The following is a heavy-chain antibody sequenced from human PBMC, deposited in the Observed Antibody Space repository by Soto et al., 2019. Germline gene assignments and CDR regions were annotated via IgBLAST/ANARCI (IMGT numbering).Heavy chain of an antibody. J-gene: IGHJ4*02. D-gene: IGHD4-4*01. CDR3: AKPMTTENTGY. Sequence: EVQLLESGGGMVQPGGSLRLSCAASGFTFSNYAMSWVRQAPGKGLEWVSAISGSGAGTYYADSVRGRFTISRDNSKNTLYLQMRSLRVEDTAVYYCAKPMTTENTGYWGQGALVTVSS. CDR1: GFTFSNYA. V-gene: IGHV3-23*01. CDR2: ISGSGAGT.